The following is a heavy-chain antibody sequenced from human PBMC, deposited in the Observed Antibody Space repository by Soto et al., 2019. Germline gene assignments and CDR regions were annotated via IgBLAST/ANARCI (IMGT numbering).Heavy chain of an antibody. J-gene: IGHJ3*02. CDR2: IKQDGSEK. Sequence: GGSLRLSCAASGFTFSSYWMSWVRQAPGKGLEWVANIKQDGSEKYYVDSVKGRFTISRDNAKNSLYLQMNSLRAEDTAVYSCASNFYAPYAFDIWGQGTMLTVSS. D-gene: IGHD3-3*01. V-gene: IGHV3-7*03. CDR1: GFTFSSYW. CDR3: ASNFYAPYAFDI.